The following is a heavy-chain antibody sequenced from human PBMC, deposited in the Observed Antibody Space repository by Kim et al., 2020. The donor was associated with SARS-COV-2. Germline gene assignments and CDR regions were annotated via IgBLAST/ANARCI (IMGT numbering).Heavy chain of an antibody. Sequence: SETLSLTCTVSGGSISSSSYYWGWIRQPPGKGLEWIGSIYYSGSTYYNPSLKSRVTISVDTSKNQFSLKLSSVTAADTAVYYCARMSQLLEDYWGQGTLVTVSS. D-gene: IGHD2-2*01. CDR1: GGSISSSSYY. J-gene: IGHJ4*02. CDR2: IYYSGST. CDR3: ARMSQLLEDY. V-gene: IGHV4-39*07.